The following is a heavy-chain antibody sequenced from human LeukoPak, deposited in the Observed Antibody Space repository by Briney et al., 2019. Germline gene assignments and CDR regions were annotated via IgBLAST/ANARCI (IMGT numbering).Heavy chain of an antibody. J-gene: IGHJ6*02. CDR2: ISAYNGNT. CDR3: ARSADSYYYYYGMDV. V-gene: IGHV1-18*01. CDR1: GYTFTIYG. D-gene: IGHD2-21*01. Sequence: ASVTVSFTASGYTFTIYGISWGRQAPGQGLGWMGWISAYNGNTNYSQKLQGRVTMTTDTSTSTAYMELRSLRSDDTAVYYCARSADSYYYYYGMDVWGQGTTVTVSS.